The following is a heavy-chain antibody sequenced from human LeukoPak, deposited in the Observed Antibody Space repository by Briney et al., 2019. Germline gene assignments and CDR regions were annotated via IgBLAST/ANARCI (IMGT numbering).Heavy chain of an antibody. Sequence: ASVKVSCKATGYTFTSYGIGWVRQAPGQGPEWMGWISGYNGNTRYAQKFQGRVTMTTDTSTSTAYMELRSLRSDDTAVYYCARDWGKGEYYFDYWGQGTLVTVSS. J-gene: IGHJ4*02. CDR1: GYTFTSYG. CDR3: ARDWGKGEYYFDY. V-gene: IGHV1-18*01. CDR2: ISGYNGNT. D-gene: IGHD7-27*01.